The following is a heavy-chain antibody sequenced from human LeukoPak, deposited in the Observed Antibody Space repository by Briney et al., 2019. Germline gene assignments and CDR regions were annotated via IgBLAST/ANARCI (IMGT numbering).Heavy chain of an antibody. CDR2: ISGSGVST. D-gene: IGHD6-6*01. CDR3: AKAKYSSSSGASDY. J-gene: IGHJ4*02. V-gene: IGHV3-23*01. Sequence: PGGSLRLSCAASGFTFSSYAMSWVRQAPGKGLEWVSAISGSGVSTYYADSVRGRFTISRDNSKNTLYVQMNSLRAEDTAVYYCAKAKYSSSSGASDYWGQGTLVTVSS. CDR1: GFTFSSYA.